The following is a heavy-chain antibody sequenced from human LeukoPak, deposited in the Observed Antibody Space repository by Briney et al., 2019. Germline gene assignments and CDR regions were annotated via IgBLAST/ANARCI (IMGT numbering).Heavy chain of an antibody. CDR3: AKEADIVSFDL. V-gene: IGHV1-2*02. D-gene: IGHD2-15*01. J-gene: IGHJ2*01. CDR2: IDPNSGGT. CDR1: GYTFTGNH. Sequence: GASVKVSCKASGYTFTGNHVHWVRQAPGQGLEWMGWIDPNSGGTKYAQKFQVRVTMTSDTSISTAYMELSGLRSDDTAVYFCAKEADIVSFDLWGRGTLVTVSS.